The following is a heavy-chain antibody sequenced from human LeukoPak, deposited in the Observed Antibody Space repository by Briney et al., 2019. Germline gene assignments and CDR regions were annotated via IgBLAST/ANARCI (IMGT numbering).Heavy chain of an antibody. CDR2: IRYDGSNK. J-gene: IGHJ4*02. CDR1: GFTFSSYG. Sequence: HPGGSLRLSCAASGFTFSSYGMHWVRQAPGKGLEWVAFIRYDGSNKYYADSVKGRFTISRDNSKNTLYLQMNSLRAEDTAVYYCATPLEDTAMVFDYWGQGTLVTVSS. V-gene: IGHV3-30*02. CDR3: ATPLEDTAMVFDY. D-gene: IGHD5-18*01.